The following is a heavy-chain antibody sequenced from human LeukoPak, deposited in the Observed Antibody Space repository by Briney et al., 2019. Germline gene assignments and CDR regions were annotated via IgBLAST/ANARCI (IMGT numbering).Heavy chain of an antibody. J-gene: IGHJ4*02. CDR1: GGSISSYY. D-gene: IGHD3-10*01. CDR2: IYYSGST. CDR3: ASAMVRGVMGWVYFDY. Sequence: PSETLSLTCTVSGGSISSYYWSWIRQPPGKGLEWIGYIYYSGSTNYNPSLKSRVTISVDTSKNQFSLKLSSVTAADTAVYYCASAMVRGVMGWVYFDYWGQGTLVTVSS. V-gene: IGHV4-59*01.